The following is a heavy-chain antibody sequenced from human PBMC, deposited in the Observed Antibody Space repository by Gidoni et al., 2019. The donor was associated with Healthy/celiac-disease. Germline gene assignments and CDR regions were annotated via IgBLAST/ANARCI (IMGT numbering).Heavy chain of an antibody. J-gene: IGHJ6*02. Sequence: QVQLVESGGGVVQPGRSLRLSCAASGFTFSSYGMHWVRQAPGKGLEWVAVIWYDGSNKYYADSVKGRFTISRDNSKNTLYLQMNSLRAEDTAVYYCARASTVTTTYGMDVWGQGTTVTVSS. V-gene: IGHV3-33*01. D-gene: IGHD4-17*01. CDR1: GFTFSSYG. CDR2: IWYDGSNK. CDR3: ARASTVTTTYGMDV.